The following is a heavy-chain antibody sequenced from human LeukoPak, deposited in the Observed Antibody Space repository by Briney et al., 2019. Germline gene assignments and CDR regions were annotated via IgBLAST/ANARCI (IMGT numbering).Heavy chain of an antibody. J-gene: IGHJ5*02. Sequence: GGSLRLSCAASGFPLRNSAMSWVRQAPGKGLEWVSRINSDGSSTSYADSVKGRFTISRDNAKNTLYLQMNSLRAEDTAVYYCARGRQVVVVAAHNWFDPWGQGTLVTVSS. CDR2: INSDGSST. CDR1: GFPLRNSA. V-gene: IGHV3-74*01. CDR3: ARGRQVVVVAAHNWFDP. D-gene: IGHD2-15*01.